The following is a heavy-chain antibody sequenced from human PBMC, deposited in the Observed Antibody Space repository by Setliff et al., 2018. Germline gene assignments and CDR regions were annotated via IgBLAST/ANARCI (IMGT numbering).Heavy chain of an antibody. CDR3: ARDGGEY. D-gene: IGHD3-16*01. Sequence: GGSLRLSCAASGFTFSRYWMSWVRQAPGKGLEWVANIKQDGSEKHYVDSVMGRFTISRDNANNSLYLQMNSLRAEDTAVYYCARDGGEYWGQGTLVTVSS. V-gene: IGHV3-7*01. CDR2: IKQDGSEK. CDR1: GFTFSRYW. J-gene: IGHJ4*02.